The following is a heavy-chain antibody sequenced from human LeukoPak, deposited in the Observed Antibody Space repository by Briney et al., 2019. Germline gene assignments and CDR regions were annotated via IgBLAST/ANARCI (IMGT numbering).Heavy chain of an antibody. D-gene: IGHD4-11*01. CDR1: GYTFSNYA. CDR2: ISSGGGTI. CDR3: ARDGKVTTSYYYYYYYMDV. V-gene: IGHV3-48*03. J-gene: IGHJ6*03. Sequence: PGGSLRLSCAASGYTFSNYAMNWVRQAPGRGLEWVSYISSGGGTINYADSVKGRFTISRDNAKNSLYLQMNSLRAEDTAVYYCARDGKVTTSYYYYYYYMDVWGKGTTVTVSS.